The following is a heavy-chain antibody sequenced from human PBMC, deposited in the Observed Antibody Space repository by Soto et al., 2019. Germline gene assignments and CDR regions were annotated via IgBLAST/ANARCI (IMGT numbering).Heavy chain of an antibody. J-gene: IGHJ6*02. Sequence: QVQLVQSGAEVKKPGSSVKVSCKASGGTFSSYAISWVRQAPGQGLEWMGGIIPIFGTANYAQKFQGRVTITADESTSTAYMELSSLRSEDTAVYYCASDIVVVPAAINLGGMDVWGQGTTVTVSS. V-gene: IGHV1-69*01. CDR1: GGTFSSYA. D-gene: IGHD2-2*01. CDR3: ASDIVVVPAAINLGGMDV. CDR2: IIPIFGTA.